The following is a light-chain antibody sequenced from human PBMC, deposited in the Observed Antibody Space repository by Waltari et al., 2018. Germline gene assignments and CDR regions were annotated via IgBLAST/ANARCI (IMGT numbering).Light chain of an antibody. CDR1: TSNTGRHY. CDR3: TAWDDNLSVV. CDR2: KYD. Sequence: QSVLTQPPSASGTPGQRVTIPCFGSTSNTGRHYVSWYPHIPGTTPKILIHKYDQRPSGVPDRFSGSVSGTSASLAISGLRSEDEADYYCTAWDDNLSVVFGGGTKLTVL. J-gene: IGLJ3*02. V-gene: IGLV1-47*01.